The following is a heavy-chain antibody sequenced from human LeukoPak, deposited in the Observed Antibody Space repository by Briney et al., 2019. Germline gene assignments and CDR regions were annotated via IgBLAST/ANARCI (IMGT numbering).Heavy chain of an antibody. CDR1: GGSISSSSYY. D-gene: IGHD2-2*01. CDR2: IYYSGST. Sequence: SETLSLTCTVSGGSISSSSYYWGWIRQPSGKGLEWIGSIYYSGSTYYNPSLKSRVTISVDTSKNQFSLKLSSVTAADTAVYYCARRREVPAASLDYWGQGTLVTVSS. CDR3: ARRREVPAASLDY. V-gene: IGHV4-39*01. J-gene: IGHJ4*02.